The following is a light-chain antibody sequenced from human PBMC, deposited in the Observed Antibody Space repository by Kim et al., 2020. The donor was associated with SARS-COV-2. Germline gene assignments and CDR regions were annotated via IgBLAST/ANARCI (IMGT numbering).Light chain of an antibody. CDR3: QQYGTPPLT. CDR2: GAS. CDR1: QTVSNNY. V-gene: IGKV3-20*01. Sequence: PGERATLSCRASQTVSNNYLAWYQHKPGQAPRLLIFGASSRATGIPDRFSGSGSETDFTLTIGSLEPEDFAVYYCQQYGTPPLTFGGGTKV. J-gene: IGKJ4*01.